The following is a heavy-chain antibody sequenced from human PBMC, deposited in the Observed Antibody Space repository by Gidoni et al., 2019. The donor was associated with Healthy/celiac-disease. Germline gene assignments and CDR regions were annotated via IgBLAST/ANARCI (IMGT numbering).Heavy chain of an antibody. J-gene: IGHJ3*02. CDR1: GYTFTGYY. CDR2: INPNSGGT. CDR3: ARDLGSSTSRYGAFDI. V-gene: IGHV1-2*02. Sequence: QVQLVQSGAEVKKPGASVKVSCKASGYTFTGYYMHWVRQAPGQGLEWMGWINPNSGGTNYAQKFQGRVTMTRDTSISTAYMELSRLRSDDTAVYYCARDLGSSTSRYGAFDIWGQGTMVTVSS. D-gene: IGHD2-2*01.